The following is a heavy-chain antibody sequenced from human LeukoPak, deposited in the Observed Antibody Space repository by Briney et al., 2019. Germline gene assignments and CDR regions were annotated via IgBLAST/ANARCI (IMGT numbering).Heavy chain of an antibody. CDR1: GYTFTSYD. CDR2: MNPNSGNT. CDR3: ARASYGGGYVVH. V-gene: IGHV1-8*01. J-gene: IGHJ5*02. Sequence: GASVKVSCKASGYTFTSYDINWVRQATGQGLEWMGWMNPNSGNTGYAQKFQGRVTMTRNTSISTAYMELSSLRSEDTAVYHCARASYGGGYVVHWGQGTLVTVSS. D-gene: IGHD5-12*01.